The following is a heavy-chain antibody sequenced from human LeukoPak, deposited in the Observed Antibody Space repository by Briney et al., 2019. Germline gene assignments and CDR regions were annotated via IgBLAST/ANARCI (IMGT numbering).Heavy chain of an antibody. Sequence: GRSLRLSCAASGFTFSSYGMHWDRQAPGKGLEWVAVIWYDGSNKYYADSVKGRFTISRDNSKNTLYLQMNSLRAEDTAVYYCARDGTAMVLDYWGQGTLVTVSS. J-gene: IGHJ4*02. CDR1: GFTFSSYG. CDR2: IWYDGSNK. D-gene: IGHD5-18*01. V-gene: IGHV3-33*01. CDR3: ARDGTAMVLDY.